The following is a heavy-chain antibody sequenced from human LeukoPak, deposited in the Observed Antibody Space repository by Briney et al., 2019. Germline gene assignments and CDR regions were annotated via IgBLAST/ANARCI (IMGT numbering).Heavy chain of an antibody. Sequence: PSETLSLTCTVSGGSISSSNYYWGWIRQPPGKGLEWIGTIYYSGSTNYNPSLKSRVTISVDTSKNQFSLKLSSMTAADTAVYYCARISRAAGSGQNWFDPWGQGTLVTVSS. CDR3: ARISRAAGSGQNWFDP. CDR1: GGSISSSNYY. J-gene: IGHJ5*02. V-gene: IGHV4-39*07. CDR2: IYYSGST. D-gene: IGHD6-13*01.